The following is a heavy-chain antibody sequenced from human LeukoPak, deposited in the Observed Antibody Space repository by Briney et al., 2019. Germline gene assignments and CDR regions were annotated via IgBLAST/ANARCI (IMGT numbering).Heavy chain of an antibody. V-gene: IGHV3-23*01. D-gene: IGHD3-22*01. CDR1: GFTFSSYG. Sequence: GRSLRLSCAASGFTFSSYGMSWVRQAPGKGLEWVSAISGSGGSTYYADSVKGRFTISRDNSKNTLYLQMNSLRAEDTAVYYCAREILPDYYDSSGPDRSFDYWGQGTLVTVSS. J-gene: IGHJ4*02. CDR3: AREILPDYYDSSGPDRSFDY. CDR2: ISGSGGST.